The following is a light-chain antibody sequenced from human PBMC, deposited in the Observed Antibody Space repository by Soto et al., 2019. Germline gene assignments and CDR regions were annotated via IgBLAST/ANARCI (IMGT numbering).Light chain of an antibody. CDR1: QSVSSY. V-gene: IGKV3-11*01. CDR2: DAS. CDR3: QQRRNWPMST. Sequence: EIVLTQSPDTLSLSPGETATLSCRASQSVSSYLAWYQHKPGQAPRLLIYDASHRATGIPARFSGSGSGADFTLTISSLEPVDFAGYNCQQRRNWPMSTFGQGTKLEIK. J-gene: IGKJ2*01.